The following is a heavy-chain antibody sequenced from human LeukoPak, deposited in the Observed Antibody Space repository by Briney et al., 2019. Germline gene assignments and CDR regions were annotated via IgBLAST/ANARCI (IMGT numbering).Heavy chain of an antibody. CDR1: GFTFSSYG. CDR3: ARETGSAVGSTDFDY. J-gene: IGHJ4*02. V-gene: IGHV3-30*19. D-gene: IGHD4-17*01. Sequence: GGSLRLSCAASGFTFSSYGMHWVRQAPGKGLEWVAVIWYDGSNKYYADSVKGRFTISRDNSKNTLYLQMNSLRAEDTAVYYCARETGSAVGSTDFDYWGQGTLVTVSS. CDR2: IWYDGSNK.